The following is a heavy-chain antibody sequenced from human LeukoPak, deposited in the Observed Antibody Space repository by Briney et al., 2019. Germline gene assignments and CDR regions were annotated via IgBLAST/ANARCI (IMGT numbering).Heavy chain of an antibody. CDR2: IFSNGRTI. CDR3: ARDPGWEAMVFYFDY. V-gene: IGHV3-11*04. J-gene: IGHJ4*02. CDR1: GFTFSDYY. Sequence: KSGGSLRLSCAASGFTFSDYYMSGIRQSPGKGLEWVSYIFSNGRTIYYADSVKGRFTMSRDNAKSSLYLQMNSLRAEDAAVYYCARDPGWEAMVFYFDYWGQGTLVTVSS. D-gene: IGHD5-18*01.